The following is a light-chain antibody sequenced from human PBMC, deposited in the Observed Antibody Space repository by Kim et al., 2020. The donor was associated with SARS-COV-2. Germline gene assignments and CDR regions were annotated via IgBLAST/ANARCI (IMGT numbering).Light chain of an antibody. J-gene: IGLJ3*02. CDR3: QLWDSSSDHWV. CDR2: YDS. V-gene: IGLV3-21*04. CDR1: NIGRIS. Sequence: SYELTQPPSVSAAPGETARIPCGGNNIGRISVHWYQQKPGRAPVLVIYYDSDRPSDIPERFSGSNSGNTATLTISRVEAGDEADYYCQLWDSSSDHWVFGGGTQLTVL.